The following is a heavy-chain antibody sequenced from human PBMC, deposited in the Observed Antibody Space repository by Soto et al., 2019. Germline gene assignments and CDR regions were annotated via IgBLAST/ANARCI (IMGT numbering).Heavy chain of an antibody. Sequence: EVQLVESGGGLVQPGRSLRLSCAASGFTFDDYAMHWVRQAPGKGLEWVSGISWNSGSIGYADSVKGRFTISRDNAKNSLYLQMNSLRAEDTALYYCANVGLEWLSNYYYYYMDVWGKGTTVTVSS. CDR1: GFTFDDYA. D-gene: IGHD3-3*01. CDR2: ISWNSGSI. V-gene: IGHV3-9*01. J-gene: IGHJ6*03. CDR3: ANVGLEWLSNYYYYYMDV.